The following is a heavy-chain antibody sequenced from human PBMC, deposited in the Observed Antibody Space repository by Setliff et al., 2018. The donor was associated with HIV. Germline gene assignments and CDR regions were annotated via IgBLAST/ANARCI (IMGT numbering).Heavy chain of an antibody. V-gene: IGHV4-4*07. D-gene: IGHD6-25*01. CDR2: IYTSGST. J-gene: IGHJ6*03. Sequence: SETLSLTCAVSGGSTSGYYWNWIRQSAGKGLEWIGRIYTSGSTKYNPSFESRVTLSVDTSKNQVSLKVNYVTAADTALYFCARGLQRKNGLHSYYYYMDIWGKGTTVTVSS. CDR1: GGSTSGYY. CDR3: ARGLQRKNGLHSYYYYMDI.